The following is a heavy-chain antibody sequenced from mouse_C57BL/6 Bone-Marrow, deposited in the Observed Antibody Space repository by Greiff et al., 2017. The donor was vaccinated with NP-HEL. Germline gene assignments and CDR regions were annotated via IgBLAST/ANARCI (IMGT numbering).Heavy chain of an antibody. Sequence: VQLQESGAELARPGASVKLSCKASGYTFTSYGISWVKQRTGQGLEWIGEIYPRSGNTYYNEKFKGKATLTADTSSSTAYMELRSLTSEDSAVAVCSRGGEDSDYYDYCDRGKALTLTS. CDR1: GYTFTSYG. D-gene: IGHD3-3*01. CDR2: IYPRSGNT. CDR3: SRGGEDSDYYDY. V-gene: IGHV1-81*01. J-gene: IGHJ2*01.